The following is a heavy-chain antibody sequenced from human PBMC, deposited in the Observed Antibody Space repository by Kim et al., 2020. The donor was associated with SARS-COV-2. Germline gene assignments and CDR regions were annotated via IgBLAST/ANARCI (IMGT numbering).Heavy chain of an antibody. CDR3: ARHEGSGDVRYFDWCPGSHFDY. CDR1: GGSISSSSYY. D-gene: IGHD3-9*01. Sequence: SETLSLTCTVSGGSISSSSYYWGWIRQPPGKGLEWIGSIYYSGSTYYNPSLKSRVTISVDTSKNQFSLKLSSVTAADTAVYYCARHEGSGDVRYFDWCPGSHFDYWGQGTLVTVSS. CDR2: IYYSGST. J-gene: IGHJ4*02. V-gene: IGHV4-39*01.